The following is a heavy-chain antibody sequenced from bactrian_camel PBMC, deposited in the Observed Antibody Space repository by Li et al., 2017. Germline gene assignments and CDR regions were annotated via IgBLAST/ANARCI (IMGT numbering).Heavy chain of an antibody. Sequence: VQLVESGGGSVRAGGSLTLYCAASRFFPCMGWFRQAPGNRREGLASMSASSVKYADSLAGRLYIYKHLGNRALNLQIDSLQPEDTAMYYCGAGVATASNWRAPSSYQYWGQGTQVTVS. V-gene: IGHV3S53*01. D-gene: IGHD6*01. J-gene: IGHJ4*01. CDR3: GAGVATASNWRAPSSYQY. CDR1: RFFPC. CDR2: MSASSV.